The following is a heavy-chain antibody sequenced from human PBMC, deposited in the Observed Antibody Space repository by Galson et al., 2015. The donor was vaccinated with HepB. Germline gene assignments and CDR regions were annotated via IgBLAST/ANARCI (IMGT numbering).Heavy chain of an antibody. J-gene: IGHJ4*02. D-gene: IGHD6-19*01. Sequence: QSGAEVKKPGESLRISCKGSGYSFTSYWISWVRQMPGKGLERMGRIDPSDSYTNYSPSFQGHVTISADKSISTAYLQWSSLKASDTAMYYCARLDSSGWYGSLTTGFDYWGQGTLVTVSS. CDR3: ARLDSSGWYGSLTTGFDY. CDR2: IDPSDSYT. V-gene: IGHV5-10-1*01. CDR1: GYSFTSYW.